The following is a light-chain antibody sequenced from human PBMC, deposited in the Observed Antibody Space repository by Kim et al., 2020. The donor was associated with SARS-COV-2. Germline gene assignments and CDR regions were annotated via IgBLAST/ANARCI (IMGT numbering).Light chain of an antibody. V-gene: IGLV2-23*02. CDR3: CSYAGSSTWV. CDR2: EVS. CDR1: SSDVGNYNL. J-gene: IGLJ3*02. Sequence: GQSFTNSCTGTSSDVGNYNLVSWYQQHPGKAPKLMIYEVSKRPSGVSNRFSGSKSGNTASLTISGLQAEDEADYYCCSYAGSSTWVFGGGTKLTVL.